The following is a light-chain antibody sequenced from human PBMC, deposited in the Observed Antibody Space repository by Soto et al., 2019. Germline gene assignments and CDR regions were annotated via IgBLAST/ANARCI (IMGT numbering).Light chain of an antibody. J-gene: IGKJ3*01. CDR2: KAS. V-gene: IGKV1-5*03. CDR1: QSIRSW. CDR3: QEYNSYSFT. Sequence: DIQMTQSPSTLSASVGDRVTITCRASQSIRSWLAWYQQIPGTAPKLLIYKASSLQSGVPSRFSGSGSGTEFTLNISSLQPDDFATYYCQEYNSYSFTFGPGTKVDI.